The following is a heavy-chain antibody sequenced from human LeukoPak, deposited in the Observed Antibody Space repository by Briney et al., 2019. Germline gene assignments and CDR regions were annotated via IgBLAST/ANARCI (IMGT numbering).Heavy chain of an antibody. J-gene: IGHJ4*02. Sequence: SETLSLTCTVSGGSNSSYYWSWIRQPPGKGLEWIGYIYYSGSTNYNPSLKSRVTISVDTSKNQFSLKLSSVTAADTAVYYCARLVDTAMVSHWGQGTLVTVSS. CDR3: ARLVDTAMVSH. CDR1: GGSNSSYY. D-gene: IGHD5-18*01. V-gene: IGHV4-59*08. CDR2: IYYSGST.